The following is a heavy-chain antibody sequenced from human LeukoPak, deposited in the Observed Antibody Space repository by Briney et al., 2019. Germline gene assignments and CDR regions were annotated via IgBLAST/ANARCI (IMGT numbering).Heavy chain of an antibody. CDR1: GVTCSNYW. CDR2: INQDGSEE. D-gene: IGHD5-12*01. Sequence: GGSLRLSCAASGVTCSNYWMSWFRQAPGKGLKWVAHINQDGSEEHYMDSVKARFIISRDNTKNSLSLQMDSLRAEDTAVYYCVRDGGVSGYDLLDYWGQGTLVTVSS. CDR3: VRDGGVSGYDLLDY. V-gene: IGHV3-7*01. J-gene: IGHJ4*02.